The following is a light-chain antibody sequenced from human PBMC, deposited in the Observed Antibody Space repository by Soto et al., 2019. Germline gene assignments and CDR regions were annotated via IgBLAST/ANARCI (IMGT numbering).Light chain of an antibody. Sequence: DIQMTQSPSTLSASVGDRVTITCRASQSISSWLAWYQQKPGKAPKLLIYAASTLQSGVPSRFGGSGSGTEFTLTISSLQPDDFAIYYCQQYNSYSWTFGQGTKVDIK. CDR1: QSISSW. V-gene: IGKV1-5*01. J-gene: IGKJ1*01. CDR3: QQYNSYSWT. CDR2: AAS.